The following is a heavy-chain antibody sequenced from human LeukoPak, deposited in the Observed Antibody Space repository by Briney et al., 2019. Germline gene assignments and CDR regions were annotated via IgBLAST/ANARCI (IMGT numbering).Heavy chain of an antibody. CDR1: GFTFSTYI. CDR3: ARARGIAAAGPPLNYYYMDV. D-gene: IGHD6-13*01. CDR2: ISSDGSNK. Sequence: GGSLRLSCAASGFTFSTYILHWVRQAPGKGLEWVVVISSDGSNKYYAESVKDRFTISRDNSKNTLYLQMNSLRAEDTAVYYCARARGIAAAGPPLNYYYMDVWGKGTTVTVSS. V-gene: IGHV3-30*04. J-gene: IGHJ6*03.